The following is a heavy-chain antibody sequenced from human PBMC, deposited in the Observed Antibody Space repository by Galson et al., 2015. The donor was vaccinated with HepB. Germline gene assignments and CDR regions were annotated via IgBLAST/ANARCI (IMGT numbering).Heavy chain of an antibody. CDR1: GGSISSSSYY. D-gene: IGHD3-3*01. CDR2: VYYRGST. CDR3: ARQISDYDFWSGDPTPQEACDI. V-gene: IGHV4-39*01. J-gene: IGHJ3*02. Sequence: SETLSLTCTVSGGSISSSSYYWGWIRQPPGKGLEWIGSVYYRGSTYYNPSLKSRVTISVATSKNQFSLKLGSVTAADTAVYYCARQISDYDFWSGDPTPQEACDIWGQGTMVTVSS.